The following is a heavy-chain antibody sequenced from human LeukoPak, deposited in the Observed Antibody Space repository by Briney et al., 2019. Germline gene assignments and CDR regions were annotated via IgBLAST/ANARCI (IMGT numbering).Heavy chain of an antibody. CDR1: GFTFSNAW. CDR2: IKSKTDGGTT. Sequence: GGSLRLSCAASGFTFSNAWMSWVRQAPGKGLEWVGRIKSKTDGGTTDYAAPVKGRFTISRDDSKNTLYLQMNSLRVDDTAVYYCAREQVVVGRGYYGMDVWGQGTTVTVSS. V-gene: IGHV3-15*01. J-gene: IGHJ6*02. D-gene: IGHD2-2*01. CDR3: AREQVVVGRGYYGMDV.